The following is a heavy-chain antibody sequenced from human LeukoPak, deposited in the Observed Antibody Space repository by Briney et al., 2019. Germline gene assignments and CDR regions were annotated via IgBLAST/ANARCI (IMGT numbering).Heavy chain of an antibody. D-gene: IGHD6-6*01. CDR3: ARDRRYSSSSNSYYYYGMDV. CDR2: IIPIFGTA. J-gene: IGHJ6*02. Sequence: VKVSCKASGGTFSSYAISWVRQAPGQGLEWMGGIIPIFGTANYAQKFQGRVTITADESTSTAYMELSSLRSEDTAVYYCARDRRYSSSSNSYYYYGMDVWGQGTTVTVSS. V-gene: IGHV1-69*13. CDR1: GGTFSSYA.